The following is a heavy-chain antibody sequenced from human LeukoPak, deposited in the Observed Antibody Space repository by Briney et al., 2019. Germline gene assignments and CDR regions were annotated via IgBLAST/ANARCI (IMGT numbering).Heavy chain of an antibody. CDR1: GGSISSSSYY. D-gene: IGHD2-2*01. J-gene: IGHJ4*02. Sequence: SETLSLTCTVSGGSISSSSYYWGWIRQPPGKGLEWIGSIYYSGSTYYNPSLKSRVTISVDTSKNQFSLKLSSVTAADTAVYYCARGVYLTYCSSTSCYFDYWGQRTLVTVSS. CDR2: IYYSGST. V-gene: IGHV4-39*01. CDR3: ARGVYLTYCSSTSCYFDY.